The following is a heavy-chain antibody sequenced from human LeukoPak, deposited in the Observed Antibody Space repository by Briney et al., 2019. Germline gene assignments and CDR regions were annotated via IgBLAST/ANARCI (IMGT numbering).Heavy chain of an antibody. V-gene: IGHV4-59*01. CDR2: IYYSGST. CDR1: GGSIGSCY. D-gene: IGHD2-21*02. J-gene: IGHJ3*02. Sequence: SETLSLTCTVSGGSIGSCYWSWIRQPPGKGLEWIGYIYYSGSTNYNPSLKSRVTISVDTSKNQFSLKLSSVTAADTAVYYCARKGDPGAFDIWGQGTMVTVSS. CDR3: ARKGDPGAFDI.